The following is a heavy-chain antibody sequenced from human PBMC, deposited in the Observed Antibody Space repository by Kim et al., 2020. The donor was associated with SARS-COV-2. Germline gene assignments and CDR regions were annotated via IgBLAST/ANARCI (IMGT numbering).Heavy chain of an antibody. D-gene: IGHD3-22*01. CDR1: GGTFSSYA. Sequence: SVKVSCKASGGTFSSYAISWVRQAPGQGLEWMGGIIPLFGTANYAQKFQGRVTITADKSTSTAYIELSSLRSEDTAVYYCARSSSEGGLYYYDSSGYYNDAFDIWGQGTMVTVSS. CDR3: ARSSSEGGLYYYDSSGYYNDAFDI. CDR2: IIPLFGTA. V-gene: IGHV1-69*06. J-gene: IGHJ3*02.